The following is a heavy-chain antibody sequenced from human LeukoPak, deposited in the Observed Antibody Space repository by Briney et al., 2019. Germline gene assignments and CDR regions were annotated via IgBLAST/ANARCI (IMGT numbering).Heavy chain of an antibody. V-gene: IGHV3-11*03. CDR2: ISSSSSYT. J-gene: IGHJ4*02. CDR1: GFTFSDYY. Sequence: GGSLRLSCAAPGFTFSDYYMSWIRQAPGKGLEWVSYISSSSSYTNYADSVKGRFTISRDNAKNSLYLQMNSLRAEDTAVYYCARRFPFDSSGYYLDYWGQGTLVTVSS. CDR3: ARRFPFDSSGYYLDY. D-gene: IGHD3-22*01.